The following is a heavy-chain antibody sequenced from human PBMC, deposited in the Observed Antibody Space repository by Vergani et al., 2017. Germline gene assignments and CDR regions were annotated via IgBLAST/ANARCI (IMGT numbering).Heavy chain of an antibody. J-gene: IGHJ5*02. D-gene: IGHD3-3*01. V-gene: IGHV5-51*03. CDR3: AKTHDFSSLYSSYNWFDP. CDR2: IYAGDSDV. Sequence: EVQLVQSGAEVKKPGEPLNISCQGSGYSITNYWIAWVRQRPGKGLEWMGIIYAGDSDVRYSPSFQGQVTMSVDKSLSTAYLQWSSLKASDTATYYCAKTHDFSSLYSSYNWFDPWGQGTQVTVSS. CDR1: GYSITNYW.